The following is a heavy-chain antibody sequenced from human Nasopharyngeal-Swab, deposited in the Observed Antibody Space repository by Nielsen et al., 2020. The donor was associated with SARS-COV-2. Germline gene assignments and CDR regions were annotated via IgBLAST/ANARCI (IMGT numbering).Heavy chain of an antibody. CDR3: ARGMAGTTILLGYYYYGMDV. CDR2: ISAYNGNT. D-gene: IGHD1-7*01. V-gene: IGHV1-18*01. J-gene: IGHJ6*02. CDR1: GYTFTSYG. Sequence: ASVKVSCKASGYTFTSYGISWVRQAPEQGLEWMGWISAYNGNTNYAQKLQGRVTMTTDTSTSTAYMELRSLRSDDTAVYYCARGMAGTTILLGYYYYGMDVWGQGTTVTVSS.